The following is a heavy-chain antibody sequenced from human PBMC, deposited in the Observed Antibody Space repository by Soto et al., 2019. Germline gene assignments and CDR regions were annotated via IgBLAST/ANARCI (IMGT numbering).Heavy chain of an antibody. Sequence: EVQLVQSGAEVKKPGESLKISCKGSGYSFTSYWIGWVRQMPGKGLEWMGIIYPGDSDTRYSPSFQGQVTISADKSISTAYLQWSSLKASDTAMYYCARHGAQQLAQGFDPGFDYWGQGTLVTVSS. CDR1: GYSFTSYW. V-gene: IGHV5-51*01. CDR2: IYPGDSDT. J-gene: IGHJ4*02. D-gene: IGHD6-13*01. CDR3: ARHGAQQLAQGFDPGFDY.